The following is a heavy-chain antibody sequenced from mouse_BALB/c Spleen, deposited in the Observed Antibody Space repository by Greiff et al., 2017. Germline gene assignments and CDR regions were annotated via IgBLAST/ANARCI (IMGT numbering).Heavy chain of an antibody. Sequence: EVKLVESGAELVRSGASVKLSCTASGFNIKDYYMHWVKQRPEQGLEWIGWIDPENGDTEYAPKFQGKATMTADTSSNTAYLQLSSLTSEDTAVYYCNAKGIYYGTGYWGQGTTLTVSS. CDR1: GFNIKDYY. D-gene: IGHD2-1*01. V-gene: IGHV14-4*02. CDR3: NAKGIYYGTGY. J-gene: IGHJ2*01. CDR2: IDPENGDT.